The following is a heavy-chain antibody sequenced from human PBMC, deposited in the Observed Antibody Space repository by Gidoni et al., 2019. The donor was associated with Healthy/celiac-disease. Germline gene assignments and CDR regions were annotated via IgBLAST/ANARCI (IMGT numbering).Heavy chain of an antibody. CDR2: IYYSGST. Sequence: QLQLQESGPGLVKPSETLSLTCTVPGGSISSSSYYWGWIRQPPGKGLEWIGSIYYSGSTYYNPSLKSRVTISVDTSKNQFSLKLSSVTAADTAVYYCARHDHIVVVMFDPWGQGTLVTVSS. D-gene: IGHD2-2*01. CDR1: GGSISSSSYY. V-gene: IGHV4-39*01. CDR3: ARHDHIVVVMFDP. J-gene: IGHJ5*02.